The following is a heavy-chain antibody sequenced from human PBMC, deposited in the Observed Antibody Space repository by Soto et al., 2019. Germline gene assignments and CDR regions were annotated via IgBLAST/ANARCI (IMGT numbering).Heavy chain of an antibody. V-gene: IGHV4-4*07. CDR2: IYTSGST. D-gene: IGHD3-22*01. Sequence: SETLSLTCTVSGGSITSYYWSWIRQPAGKGLEWIGRIYTSGSTNYNPSLKSRVTMSVDTSKNQFSLKLSSVTAADTAVYYCARVSYDSSGYYYYNWFDPWGQGTLVTVSS. CDR1: GGSITSYY. J-gene: IGHJ5*02. CDR3: ARVSYDSSGYYYYNWFDP.